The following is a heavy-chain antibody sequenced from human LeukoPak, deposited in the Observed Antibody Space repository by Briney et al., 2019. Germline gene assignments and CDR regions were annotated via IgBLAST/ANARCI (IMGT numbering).Heavy chain of an antibody. CDR2: IIPIFGTA. V-gene: IGHV1-69*05. J-gene: IGHJ5*02. CDR3: ASRNYDSSGYYLNNWFDP. CDR1: GGTFCSYA. D-gene: IGHD3-22*01. Sequence: SSVKVSCKASGGTFCSYAISWVRQAPGQGLEWVGGIIPIFGTANYAQKFQGRVTITTDESTSTAYMELSSLRSEDTAVYYCASRNYDSSGYYLNNWFDPWGQGTLVTVSS.